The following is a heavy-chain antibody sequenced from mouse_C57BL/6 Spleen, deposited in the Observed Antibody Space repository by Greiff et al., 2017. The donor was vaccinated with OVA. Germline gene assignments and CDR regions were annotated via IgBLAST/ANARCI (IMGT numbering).Heavy chain of an antibody. J-gene: IGHJ2*01. CDR2: IYPGGGYT. V-gene: IGHV1-63*01. D-gene: IGHD2-3*01. CDR3: ARGDGYFPDY. Sequence: QVQLKQSGAELVRPGTSVKMSCKASGYTFTNYWIGWAKQRPGHGLEWIGDIYPGGGYTNYNEKFKGKATLTADKSSSTAYMQFSSLTSEDSAIYYCARGDGYFPDYWGQGTTLTVSS. CDR1: GYTFTNYW.